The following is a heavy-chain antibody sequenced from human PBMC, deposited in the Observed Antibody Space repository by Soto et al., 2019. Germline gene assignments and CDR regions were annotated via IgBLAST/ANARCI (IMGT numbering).Heavy chain of an antibody. CDR3: ARGYYDSRGQSNTFDI. J-gene: IGHJ3*02. CDR2: VYYSGST. Sequence: SETLSLTCTVSGVSITSSYWSWIRQSSGKGLEWIGYVYYSGSTNYNPSLKSRVTISIDTSKNQFSLKLRSVTAADTAVYYCARGYYDSRGQSNTFDIWGQGTMVTVSS. V-gene: IGHV4-59*01. D-gene: IGHD3-22*01. CDR1: GVSITSSY.